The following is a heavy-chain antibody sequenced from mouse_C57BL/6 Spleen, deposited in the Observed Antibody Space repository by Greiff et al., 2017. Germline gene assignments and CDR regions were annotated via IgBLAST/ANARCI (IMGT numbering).Heavy chain of an antibody. CDR3: ATRPDYSRTTYYSNLTDY. CDR1: GYSFTDYN. Sequence: EVQLQQSGPELVKPGASVKISCKASGYSFTDYNMNWVKQSNGKSLEWIGVINPNYGTTSYNQKFKGKATLTVDQSSSTAYMQLNSLTSEDSAVYYCATRPDYSRTTYYSNLTDYWGQGTTLTVSS. V-gene: IGHV1-39*01. CDR2: INPNYGTT. J-gene: IGHJ2*01. D-gene: IGHD2-5*01.